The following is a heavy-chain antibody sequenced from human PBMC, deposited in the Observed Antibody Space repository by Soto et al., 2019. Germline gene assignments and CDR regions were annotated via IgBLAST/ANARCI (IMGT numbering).Heavy chain of an antibody. CDR2: IYYSGST. J-gene: IGHJ5*02. V-gene: IGHV4-31*03. D-gene: IGHD4-17*01. CDR1: GGSISSGGYY. CDR3: ARVGYGGNSAYWFDP. Sequence: SETLSLTCTVSGGSISSGGYYWSWIRQHPGKGLEWIGYIYYSGSTYYNPSLKSRVTISVDTSKNQFSLKLSSVTAADTAVYYCARVGYGGNSAYWFDPWGQGTLVTVSS.